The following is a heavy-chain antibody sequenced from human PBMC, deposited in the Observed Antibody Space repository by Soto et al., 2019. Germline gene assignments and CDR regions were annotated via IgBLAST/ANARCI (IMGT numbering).Heavy chain of an antibody. CDR2: INPDSGGT. CDR1: GYIFSAYY. D-gene: IGHD7-27*01. Sequence: QVQLVQSGAEVKKPGASVKVSCKASGYIFSAYYLYWVRQAPGQGLEWVGWINPDSGGTKYAQKFQGWVTMTRDTYIRTAYMELSRLRSDDTAVYYCARGGTGVGDALDILGQGTKVTVSS. J-gene: IGHJ3*02. CDR3: ARGGTGVGDALDI. V-gene: IGHV1-2*04.